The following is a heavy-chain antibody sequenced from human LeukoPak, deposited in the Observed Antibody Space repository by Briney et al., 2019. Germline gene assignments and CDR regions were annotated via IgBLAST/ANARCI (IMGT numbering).Heavy chain of an antibody. D-gene: IGHD3-10*01. Sequence: SVKVSCKASGGTFSSYAISWVRQAPGQGLEWMGRIIPILGIANYAQKFQGRVTVTADKSTSTAYMELSSLRSEDTAVYYCARAGFGDSVSYYYYYGMDVWGQGTTVTVSS. V-gene: IGHV1-69*04. CDR1: GGTFSSYA. CDR2: IIPILGIA. J-gene: IGHJ6*02. CDR3: ARAGFGDSVSYYYYYGMDV.